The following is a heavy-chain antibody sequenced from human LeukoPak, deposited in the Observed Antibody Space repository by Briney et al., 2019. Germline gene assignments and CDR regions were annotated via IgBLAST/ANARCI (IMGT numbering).Heavy chain of an antibody. CDR2: VRSKANNYAT. D-gene: IGHD2-2*01. J-gene: IGHJ4*02. CDR3: ATVPACTDCYAYYFDY. V-gene: IGHV3-73*01. CDR1: GFTFSGSD. Sequence: GGSLRLSCAASGFTFSGSDMDWVRQASEKGLEWVGRVRSKANNYATAYTASVKGRFTISRDDSKNTAYLQMNSLKTEDTAVYYCATVPACTDCYAYYFDYWGQGTLVTVSS.